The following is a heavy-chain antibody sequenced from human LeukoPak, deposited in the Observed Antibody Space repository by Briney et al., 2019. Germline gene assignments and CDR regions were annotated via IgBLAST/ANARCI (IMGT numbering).Heavy chain of an antibody. CDR1: GGSVSSGSYY. Sequence: PSETLSLTCTVSGGSVSSGSYYWGWIRQPPGKGLEWIGYIYYSGSTNYNPSLKSRVTISVGTSKNQFSLKLSSVTAADTAVYYCARDLSGVTTDYYYYGMDVWGQGTTVTVSS. J-gene: IGHJ6*02. V-gene: IGHV4-61*01. CDR3: ARDLSGVTTDYYYYGMDV. D-gene: IGHD4-11*01. CDR2: IYYSGST.